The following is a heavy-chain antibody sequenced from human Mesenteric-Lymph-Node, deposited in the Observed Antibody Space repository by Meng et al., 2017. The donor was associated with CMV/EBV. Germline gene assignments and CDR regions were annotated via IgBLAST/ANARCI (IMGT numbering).Heavy chain of an antibody. V-gene: IGHV4-34*01. Sequence: SFSGYYWTWIRQPPGKGLEWIGEINHSGSTNYNPSLKSRVTISVDTSKNQFSLMLSSVTAADTAVYYCARGDIVVVPAALKVAYYFDYWGQGTLVTVSS. CDR3: ARGDIVVVPAALKVAYYFDY. CDR2: INHSGST. D-gene: IGHD2-2*01. J-gene: IGHJ4*02. CDR1: SFSGYY.